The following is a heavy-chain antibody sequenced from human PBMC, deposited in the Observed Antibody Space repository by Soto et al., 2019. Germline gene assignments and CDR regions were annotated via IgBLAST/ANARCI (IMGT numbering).Heavy chain of an antibody. CDR1: GFTFSSYV. V-gene: IGHV3-23*01. J-gene: IGHJ6*02. CDR3: ERPLPTPGSRPYYGLDV. D-gene: IGHD2-15*01. Sequence: HPGGSLRLSCAASGFTFSSYVMNWVRQAPGKGLEWVSIITGSGVNTNYADSVKGRFTISRDNSTNTLYLQMNSLRAEDTAIYYCERPLPTPGSRPYYGLDVWGQGTTVTVSS. CDR2: ITGSGVNT.